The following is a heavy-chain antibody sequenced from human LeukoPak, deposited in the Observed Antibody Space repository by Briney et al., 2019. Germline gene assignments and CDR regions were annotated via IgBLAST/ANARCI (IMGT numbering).Heavy chain of an antibody. D-gene: IGHD3-22*01. Sequence: PSEPLSLTCTVSGVSITSYSHNYDWIRQPPGKGLGWIGGFHFSGAINYNPSLKSRVTIFVDTSKKQISLKLNSVTAADTAVYYCARRYEGSGYAYDYWGQGILVTVSS. CDR3: ARRYEGSGYAYDY. J-gene: IGHJ4*02. CDR2: FHFSGAI. CDR1: GVSITSYSHN. V-gene: IGHV4-39*01.